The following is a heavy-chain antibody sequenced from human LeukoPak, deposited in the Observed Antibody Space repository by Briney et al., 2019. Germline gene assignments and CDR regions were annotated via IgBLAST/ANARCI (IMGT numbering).Heavy chain of an antibody. CDR1: GFTFDDYT. CDR2: ISWDGGST. D-gene: IGHD5-24*01. Sequence: GGSLRLPCAASGFTFDDYTMHWVRQAPGKGLEWVSLISWDGGSTYYADSVKGRFTISRDNSKNSLYLQMNSLRTEDTALYYCAKDGGMATITGFFDYWGQGTLVTVSS. V-gene: IGHV3-43*01. CDR3: AKDGGMATITGFFDY. J-gene: IGHJ4*02.